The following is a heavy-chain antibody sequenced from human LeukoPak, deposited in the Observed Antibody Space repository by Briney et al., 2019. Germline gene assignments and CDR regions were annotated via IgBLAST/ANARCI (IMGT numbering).Heavy chain of an antibody. D-gene: IGHD4-17*01. Sequence: PGGPLSSSCAAPGFTFSSYKMNWVRQAPGKGLEGVSYISSSGSTIYYAASVKGRFTISRDNAKNSLYLQMNSLRAEDTAVYYCARGGNDYGDYFPLYFDYWGQGTLVTVSS. CDR3: ARGGNDYGDYFPLYFDY. CDR2: ISSSGSTI. J-gene: IGHJ4*02. V-gene: IGHV3-48*03. CDR1: GFTFSSYK.